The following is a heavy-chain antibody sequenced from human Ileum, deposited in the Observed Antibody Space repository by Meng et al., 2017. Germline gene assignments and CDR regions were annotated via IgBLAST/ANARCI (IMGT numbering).Heavy chain of an antibody. CDR2: LLGGGEDS. D-gene: IGHD3-16*01. CDR3: AKHPYDYFWGSAWFDP. V-gene: IGHV3-23*01. CDR1: GFTFSTNA. Sequence: EVQLFESGGRLVQPGGSLRFSCVGSGFTFSTNAMSWVRQAPGKGLEWVSGLLGGGEDSYYADSVEGRFTISRDNSRKTLFLQMNSLSAEDTAVYYCAKHPYDYFWGSAWFDPWGPGTLVTVSS. J-gene: IGHJ5*02.